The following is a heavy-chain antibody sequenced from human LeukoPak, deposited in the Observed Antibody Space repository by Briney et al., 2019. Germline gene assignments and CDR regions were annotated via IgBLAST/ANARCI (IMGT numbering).Heavy chain of an antibody. CDR2: INSDGSST. V-gene: IGHV3-74*01. CDR3: ARGIKQQLDGFDY. J-gene: IGHJ4*02. Sequence: GGSLRLSCAASGFTFSSYWMHWVRHAPGKGLVWVSRINSDGSSTSYADSVKGRFTISRDNAKNTLYLQMNSLRAEDTAVYYCARGIKQQLDGFDYWGQGTLVTVSS. CDR1: GFTFSSYW. D-gene: IGHD6-13*01.